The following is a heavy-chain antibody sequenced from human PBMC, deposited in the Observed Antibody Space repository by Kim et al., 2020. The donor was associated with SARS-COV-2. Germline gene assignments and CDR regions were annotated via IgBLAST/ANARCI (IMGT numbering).Heavy chain of an antibody. D-gene: IGHD6-13*01. CDR3: ARDRSSSWYWYGMDV. V-gene: IGHV3-33*05. CDR1: GFTFSSYG. Sequence: GGSLRLSCAASGFTFSSYGMHWVRQAPGKGLEWVAVISYDGSNKYYADSVKGRFTISRDNSKNTLYLQMNSLRAEDTAVYYCARDRSSSWYWYGMDVWGQGTTVTVSS. J-gene: IGHJ6*02. CDR2: ISYDGSNK.